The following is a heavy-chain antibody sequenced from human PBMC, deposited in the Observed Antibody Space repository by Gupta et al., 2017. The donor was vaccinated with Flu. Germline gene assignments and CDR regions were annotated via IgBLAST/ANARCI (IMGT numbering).Heavy chain of an antibody. D-gene: IGHD3-22*01. CDR3: ASYYYDSPGTHF. Sequence: VRQVPGKGLEWVSYIRGSCATLFYADSVKGRFTSSRDNAKNSLYLQMNSLRAEDTAVYYCASYYYDSPGTHFWVQGTLVTVSS. J-gene: IGHJ4*02. V-gene: IGHV3-48*01. CDR2: IRGSCATL.